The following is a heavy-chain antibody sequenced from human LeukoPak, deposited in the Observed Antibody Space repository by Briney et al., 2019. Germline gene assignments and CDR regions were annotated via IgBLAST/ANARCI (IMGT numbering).Heavy chain of an antibody. CDR3: ARDPYCTNGVCYGIYYYGMDV. CDR2: INPSGGST. V-gene: IGHV1-46*01. CDR1: GYTFTSHY. Sequence: ASVKVSCKASGYTFTSHYMHWVRQAPGQGLEWMGIINPSGGSTSYAQKFQGRVTMTRDTSTSTVYMELSSLRSEDTAVYYCARDPYCTNGVCYGIYYYGMDVWGQGTTVTVSS. J-gene: IGHJ6*02. D-gene: IGHD2-8*01.